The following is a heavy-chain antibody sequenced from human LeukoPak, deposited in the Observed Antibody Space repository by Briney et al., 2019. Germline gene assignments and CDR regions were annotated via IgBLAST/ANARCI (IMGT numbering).Heavy chain of an antibody. D-gene: IGHD6-13*01. J-gene: IGHJ4*02. Sequence: GGSLRLSCAASEFTFSGYWMNWVRQAPGKGPEWVANINQDGSEKHYVDSVKGRFTISRDNAKNSLFLQMNSLRVEDTAVFYYAIDGFVGAADYWGQGTLVTV. V-gene: IGHV3-7*01. CDR2: INQDGSEK. CDR1: EFTFSGYW. CDR3: AIDGFVGAADY.